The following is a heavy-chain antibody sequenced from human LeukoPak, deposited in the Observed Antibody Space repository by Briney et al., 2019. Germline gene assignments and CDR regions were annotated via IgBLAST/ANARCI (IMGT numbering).Heavy chain of an antibody. Sequence: PSETLSLTCTVSGGSISSDSYYWGWIRQPPGKGLEWIGSIYYSGSTYYNPSLKSRVTISVDTSKNQVSLKLSSVTAADTAVYYCASLVVVITPGGFDPWGQGTLVTVSS. CDR1: GGSISSDSYY. J-gene: IGHJ5*02. D-gene: IGHD3-22*01. V-gene: IGHV4-39*01. CDR3: ASLVVVITPGGFDP. CDR2: IYYSGST.